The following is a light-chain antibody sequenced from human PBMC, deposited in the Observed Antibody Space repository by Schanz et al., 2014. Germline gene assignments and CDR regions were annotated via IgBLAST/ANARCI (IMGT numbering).Light chain of an antibody. V-gene: IGLV1-44*01. Sequence: QSVLTQSPSASGTPGQRVTISCSGSSSSIGSNTVNWYQQLPGTAPKLLIYGNNRRPSGVPDRFSGSKSGTSASLAISGLRSEDEADYYCAAWDDSLNGWVFGGGTKLTVL. J-gene: IGLJ3*02. CDR1: SSSIGSNT. CDR2: GNN. CDR3: AAWDDSLNGWV.